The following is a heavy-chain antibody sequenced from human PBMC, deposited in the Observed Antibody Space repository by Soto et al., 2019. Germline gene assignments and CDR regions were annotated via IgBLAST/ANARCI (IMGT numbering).Heavy chain of an antibody. J-gene: IGHJ6*03. CDR2: IITTLGKA. CDR3: ARGKVYATNYYYYMDV. V-gene: IGHV1-69*02. D-gene: IGHD2-8*01. Sequence: SVKVTCKDSRGTKISWTSRWVQQATQQGLEWMRRIITTLGKANYAQKFKGRVTTTEDKSTSTAYMVLTSLRSEDSAVYYCARGKVYATNYYYYMDVWGKGTTVTVSS. CDR1: RGTKISWT.